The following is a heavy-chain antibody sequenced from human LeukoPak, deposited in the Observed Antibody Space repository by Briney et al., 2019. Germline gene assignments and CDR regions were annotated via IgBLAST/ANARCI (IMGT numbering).Heavy chain of an antibody. Sequence: GSLRLSCAASGFTFSSYAMSWVRQPPGKGLEWIGSIYYSGSTYYNPSLKSRVTISVDTSKNQFSLKLSSVTAADTAVYYCARHDITIFGVVIPPYGMDVWGQGTTVTVSS. J-gene: IGHJ6*02. CDR1: GFTFSSYA. CDR3: ARHDITIFGVVIPPYGMDV. D-gene: IGHD3-3*01. CDR2: IYYSGST. V-gene: IGHV4-39*01.